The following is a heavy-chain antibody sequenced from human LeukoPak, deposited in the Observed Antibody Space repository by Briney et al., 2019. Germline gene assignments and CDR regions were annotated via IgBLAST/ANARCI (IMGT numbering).Heavy chain of an antibody. D-gene: IGHD3-16*01. Sequence: PGGSLRLSCAASGFTFSDYILDWVRQAPGKGLDWVGRIRRRTNRYTTEYAASVKDRFIISRDDSKNSLYLHRNSLKTEDSAVYHCTRDGGEGDNSAFDIWGQGTMVTVSS. CDR3: TRDGGEGDNSAFDI. CDR1: GFTFSDYI. V-gene: IGHV3-72*01. CDR2: IRRRTNRYTT. J-gene: IGHJ3*02.